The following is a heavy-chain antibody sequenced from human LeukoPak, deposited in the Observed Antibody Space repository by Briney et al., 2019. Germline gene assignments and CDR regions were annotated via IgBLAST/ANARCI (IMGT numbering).Heavy chain of an antibody. CDR1: GFTFSSYW. D-gene: IGHD6-13*01. Sequence: GGSLRLSCAASGFTFSSYWMSWVRQAPGKGLEWVANIKQDGSEKYYVDSVKGRFTISRDNAKNSLYLQMNSLRAEDTALYYCAKDSAAGSPRGYYFDYWGQGTLVTVSS. V-gene: IGHV3-7*03. CDR3: AKDSAAGSPRGYYFDY. CDR2: IKQDGSEK. J-gene: IGHJ4*02.